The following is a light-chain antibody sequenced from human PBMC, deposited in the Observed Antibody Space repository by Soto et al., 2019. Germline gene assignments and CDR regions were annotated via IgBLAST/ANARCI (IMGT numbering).Light chain of an antibody. Sequence: QSVLAQPASVSGSPGQSITISCTGSGSDIATFNYVSWYQQYPGKAPKLLIYQVTSRASGVSHRFSGSKSGNTAALTIPGLQPEDEAEYYCNSYSSTSFYVFGTGTKVTVL. V-gene: IGLV2-14*01. CDR2: QVT. CDR3: NSYSSTSFYV. J-gene: IGLJ1*01. CDR1: GSDIATFNY.